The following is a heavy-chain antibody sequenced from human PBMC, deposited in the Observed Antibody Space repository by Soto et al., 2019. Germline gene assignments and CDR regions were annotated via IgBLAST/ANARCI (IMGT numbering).Heavy chain of an antibody. V-gene: IGHV3-7*01. J-gene: IGHJ5*02. CDR3: ARDLRTLLGYCSGGSCYPPGPNWFDP. CDR1: GFTFSSYW. D-gene: IGHD2-15*01. Sequence: GGSLRLSCAASGFTFSSYWMSWVRQDPGKGLEWVANIKQDGSEKYYVDSVKGRFTISRDNAKNSLYLQMNSLRAEDTAVYYCARDLRTLLGYCSGGSCYPPGPNWFDPWGQGTLVTVSS. CDR2: IKQDGSEK.